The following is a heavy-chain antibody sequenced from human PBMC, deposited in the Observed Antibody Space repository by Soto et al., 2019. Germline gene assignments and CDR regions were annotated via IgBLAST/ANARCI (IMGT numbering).Heavy chain of an antibody. CDR2: IYLSGST. J-gene: IGHJ5*02. D-gene: IGHD3-16*01. V-gene: IGHV4-61*08. Sequence: KTSETLSLTCTVSGDSVSSGDYYCTWLRQPPGKGLEWVGHIYLSGSTNYNPTLKSRVTISQDTSKHQFSLKLTSVTAADTAVYYCARVPIDTYMIYWSDPWGQGTLVTVSS. CDR1: GDSVSSGDYY. CDR3: ARVPIDTYMIYWSDP.